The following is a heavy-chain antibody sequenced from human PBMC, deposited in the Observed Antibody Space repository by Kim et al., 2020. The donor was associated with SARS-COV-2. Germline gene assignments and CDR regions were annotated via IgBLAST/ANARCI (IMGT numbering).Heavy chain of an antibody. D-gene: IGHD3-10*01. CDR1: GFTFSDYY. J-gene: IGHJ4*02. CDR3: ARDLEAVRGVGGGLIDY. Sequence: GGSLRLSCAASGFTFSDYYMSWIRQAPGKGLEWVSYISSSSSYTNYADSVKGRFTISRDNAKNSLYLQMNSLRAEDTAVYYCARDLEAVRGVGGGLIDYWGQGTLVTVSS. V-gene: IGHV3-11*05. CDR2: ISSSSSYT.